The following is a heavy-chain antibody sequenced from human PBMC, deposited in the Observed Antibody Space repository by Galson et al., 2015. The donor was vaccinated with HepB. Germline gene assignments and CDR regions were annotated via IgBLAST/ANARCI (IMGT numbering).Heavy chain of an antibody. J-gene: IGHJ6*03. Sequence: SLRLSCAASGFTFSSYWMHWVRQAPGKGLVWVSRINSDGSSTSYADSVKGRFTISRDNAKNTLYLQMSSLRADDTAVYYCVRGAVTSGASFYYYMDVWGKGTTVTVSS. V-gene: IGHV3-74*01. D-gene: IGHD4-17*01. CDR2: INSDGSST. CDR1: GFTFSSYW. CDR3: VRGAVTSGASFYYYMDV.